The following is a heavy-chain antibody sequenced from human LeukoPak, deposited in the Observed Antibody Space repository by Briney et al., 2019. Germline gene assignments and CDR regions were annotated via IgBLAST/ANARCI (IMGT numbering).Heavy chain of an antibody. V-gene: IGHV3-64*02. J-gene: IGHJ4*02. Sequence: GSLRLSCAASGFTFSNYAMHWVRQAPGKGLQYVSAISSEGGSTYYADSVKGRFTISRGNSKNTLYLQMNSLRAEDTAVYYCANYAMTFKAFDYWGQGTLVTVSS. CDR3: ANYAMTFKAFDY. CDR1: GFTFSNYA. D-gene: IGHD2/OR15-2a*01. CDR2: ISSEGGST.